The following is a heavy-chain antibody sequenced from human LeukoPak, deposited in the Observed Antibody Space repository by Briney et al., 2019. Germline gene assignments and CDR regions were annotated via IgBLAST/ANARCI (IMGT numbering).Heavy chain of an antibody. CDR2: ISGSGGST. J-gene: IGHJ4*02. CDR3: AKKSGVWLSYFDY. CDR1: GFTFSSYA. Sequence: GASLRLSCAASGFTFSSYAMSWVRQAPGKGLEWVSAISGSGGSTYYADSVKGRFTISRDNSNNTLYLQMNSLRAEDTAVYYCAKKSGVWLSYFDYWGQGTLVTVSS. D-gene: IGHD2-8*02. V-gene: IGHV3-23*01.